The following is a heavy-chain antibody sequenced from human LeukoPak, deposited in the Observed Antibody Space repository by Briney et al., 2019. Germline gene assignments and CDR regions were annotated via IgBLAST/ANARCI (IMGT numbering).Heavy chain of an antibody. Sequence: GGSLRLSCVASGFTLSSYSLNWVRQAPGKGLEWVSYISSSSNTIYYADSVKGRFTISRHNAKNSLYLQMNNLRAEDTAVYYCARRLDYWGQGTLVTVSS. CDR1: GFTLSSYS. CDR3: ARRLDY. V-gene: IGHV3-48*01. J-gene: IGHJ4*02. CDR2: ISSSSNTI.